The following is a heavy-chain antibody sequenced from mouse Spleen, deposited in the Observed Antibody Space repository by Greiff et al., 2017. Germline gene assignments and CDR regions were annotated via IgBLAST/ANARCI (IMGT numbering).Heavy chain of an antibody. D-gene: IGHD2-1*01. CDR3: ARDGNYVDY. CDR2: ISSGSSTI. Sequence: EVKLMESGRGLVKPGGSLKLSCAASGFTFSDYGMHWVRQAPEKGLEWVAYISSGSSTIYYADTVKGRFTISRDNAKNTLFLQMTSLRSEDTAMYYCARDGNYVDYWGQGTSVTVSS. J-gene: IGHJ4*01. CDR1: GFTFSDYG. V-gene: IGHV5-17*01.